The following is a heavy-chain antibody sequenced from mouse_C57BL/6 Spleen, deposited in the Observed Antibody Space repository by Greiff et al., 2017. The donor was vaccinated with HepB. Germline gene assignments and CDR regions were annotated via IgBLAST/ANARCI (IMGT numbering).Heavy chain of an antibody. J-gene: IGHJ3*01. CDR3: ARMGYYGSSPWFAY. D-gene: IGHD1-1*01. Sequence: QVQLQQPGAELMKPGASVKMSCKASGYTFTSYWITWVKQRPGQGLEWIGDIYPGSGSTNYNEKFKSKATLTVDTSSSTAYMQLSSLTSEDSAVYYCARMGYYGSSPWFAYWGQGTLVTVSA. CDR2: IYPGSGST. V-gene: IGHV1-55*01. CDR1: GYTFTSYW.